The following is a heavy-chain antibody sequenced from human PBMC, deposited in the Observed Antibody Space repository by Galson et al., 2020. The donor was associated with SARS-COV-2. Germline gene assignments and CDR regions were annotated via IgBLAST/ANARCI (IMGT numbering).Heavy chain of an antibody. J-gene: IGHJ4*02. Sequence: SETLSLTCSVSGGSISRGDYIWSWIRQPPGKGLESIGYTYYSGSTHYNASLKSRVIISVDTAKNQFSMRLIAVTAADTAVYYCARASDSNGYYHGNWGRGTLVTVSS. D-gene: IGHD3-22*01. CDR1: GGSISRGDYI. CDR2: TYYSGST. CDR3: ARASDSNGYYHGN. V-gene: IGHV4-30-4*01.